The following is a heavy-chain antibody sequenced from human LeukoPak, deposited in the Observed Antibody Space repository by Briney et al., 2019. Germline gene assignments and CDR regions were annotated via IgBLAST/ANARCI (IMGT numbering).Heavy chain of an antibody. J-gene: IGHJ3*02. D-gene: IGHD3-22*01. CDR3: ARDGHYYDSSGYPYDAFDI. CDR1: GFAFSSYW. Sequence: GGSLRLSCAASGFAFSSYWMSWVRQAPGKGLEWVANIKQDGSEKYYVDSVKGRFTISRDNAKNSLYLQMNSLRAEDTAVYYCARDGHYYDSSGYPYDAFDIWGQGTMVTVSS. CDR2: IKQDGSEK. V-gene: IGHV3-7*01.